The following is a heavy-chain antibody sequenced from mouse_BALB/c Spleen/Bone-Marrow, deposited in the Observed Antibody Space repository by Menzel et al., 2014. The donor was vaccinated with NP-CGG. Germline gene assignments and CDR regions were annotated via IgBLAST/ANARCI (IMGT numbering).Heavy chain of an antibody. D-gene: IGHD1-1*01. V-gene: IGHV14-3*02. CDR3: ASYYYGSSSFAY. CDR1: GFNIKDTY. Sequence: EVKLMESGAELVKPGASVKSSCTASGFNIKDTYMHWVKQRPEQGLEWIGRVDPANGNTKYDPKFQGKATITADTSSNTAYLQLSSLTSEDTAVYYCASYYYGSSSFAYWGQGTLVTVSA. J-gene: IGHJ3*01. CDR2: VDPANGNT.